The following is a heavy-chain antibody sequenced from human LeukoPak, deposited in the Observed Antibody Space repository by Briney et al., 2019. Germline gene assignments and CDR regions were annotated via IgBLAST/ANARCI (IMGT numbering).Heavy chain of an antibody. CDR2: ISYDGGNK. CDR1: GFTFSSYA. V-gene: IGHV3-30*04. D-gene: IGHD6-19*01. CDR3: TRPSYSSGWSFFDY. J-gene: IGHJ4*02. Sequence: GGSLRLTCAASGFTFSSYAMHWVRQAPGKGLEWVTVISYDGGNKYYADSVKGRFTISRDNSKNTLHLQMNSLRAEDTAVYYCTRPSYSSGWSFFDYWGQGTLVTVSS.